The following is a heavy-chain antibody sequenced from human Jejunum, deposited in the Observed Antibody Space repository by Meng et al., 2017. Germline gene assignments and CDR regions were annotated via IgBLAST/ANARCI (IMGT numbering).Heavy chain of an antibody. V-gene: IGHV3-53*01. CDR3: ARDWVAVTD. Sequence: GESLKISCAASGFAVFTNYMSWVRQAPGKGLEWVSVIYSGGNTYYADSVKGRFTISRDNSKNRLYLQMDSLKVEDTAMYYCARDWVAVTDWGQGTLVTVSS. CDR1: GFAVFTNY. J-gene: IGHJ4*02. CDR2: IYSGGNT. D-gene: IGHD6-19*01.